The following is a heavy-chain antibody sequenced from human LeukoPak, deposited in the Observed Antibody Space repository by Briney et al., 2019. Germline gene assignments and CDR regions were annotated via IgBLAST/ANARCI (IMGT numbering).Heavy chain of an antibody. CDR2: INHSGST. D-gene: IGHD3-10*01. Sequence: PSETLSLTCAVYGGSFSGYYWSWIRQPPGKGLEWIGEINHSGSTNYNPSLKSRVTISVDTSKNQFSLKLSSVTAADTAVYYCASTPATYYYGSGSYPRRNWFGPWGQGTLVTVSS. CDR1: GGSFSGYY. J-gene: IGHJ5*02. CDR3: ASTPATYYYGSGSYPRRNWFGP. V-gene: IGHV4-34*01.